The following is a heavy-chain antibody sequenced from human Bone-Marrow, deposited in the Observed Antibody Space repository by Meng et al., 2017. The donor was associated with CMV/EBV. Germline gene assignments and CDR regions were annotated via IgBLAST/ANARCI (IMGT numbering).Heavy chain of an antibody. V-gene: IGHV3-30*02. J-gene: IGHJ4*02. CDR2: IRYDGGNK. CDR3: AKEYIVVLPAARIFDY. CDR1: GFTFSSYG. D-gene: IGHD2-2*01. Sequence: GGSLRLSCAASGFTFSSYGMHWVRQSPGKGLEWVAFIRYDGGNKYYADSVKGRFTISRDNSKNTLYLQMNSLRAEDTAVYYCAKEYIVVLPAARIFDYCGQGTLVTVSS.